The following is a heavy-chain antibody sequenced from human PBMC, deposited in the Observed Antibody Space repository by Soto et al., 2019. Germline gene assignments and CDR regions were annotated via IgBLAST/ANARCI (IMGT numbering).Heavy chain of an antibody. D-gene: IGHD3-10*01. V-gene: IGHV4-39*01. CDR3: VRYNYRSGVLDP. CDR1: GGSISSSSYY. Sequence: SETLSLTCTVSGGSISSSSYYWGWIRQPPGKGLEWIGSIYYSGNTYYNPSLKSRVTISVDTSKNQFSLKLSSVTAADTAVYYCVRYNYRSGVLDPQGQRTPVTVSS. CDR2: IYYSGNT. J-gene: IGHJ5*02.